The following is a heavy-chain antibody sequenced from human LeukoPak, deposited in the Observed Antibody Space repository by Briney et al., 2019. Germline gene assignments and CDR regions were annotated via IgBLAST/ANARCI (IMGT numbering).Heavy chain of an antibody. D-gene: IGHD3-9*01. J-gene: IGHJ2*01. V-gene: IGHV4-30-4*01. Sequence: SQTLSLTCTVSGGSISSGDYYWSWIRQPPGKGLGWIGYIYFRRSTYHHPSHKRRLTISVHTSKLHSSMKLSSLTAADTAVYYCARAGNGILTGYSQNWYFDLWGRGTLVTVSS. CDR1: GGSISSGDYY. CDR2: IYFRRST. CDR3: ARAGNGILTGYSQNWYFDL.